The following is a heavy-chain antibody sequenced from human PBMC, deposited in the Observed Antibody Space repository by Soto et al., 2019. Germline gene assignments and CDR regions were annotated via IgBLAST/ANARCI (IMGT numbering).Heavy chain of an antibody. D-gene: IGHD6-6*01. CDR2: ISSSSSYI. Sequence: GGSLRLSCAASGFTFSSYSMNWVRQAPGKGLEWVSSISSSSSYIYYADSVKGRFTISRDNAKNSLYLQMNSLRAEDTAVYYCARDSPSSSSFDYWGQGTLATVSS. CDR3: ARDSPSSSSFDY. CDR1: GFTFSSYS. J-gene: IGHJ4*02. V-gene: IGHV3-21*01.